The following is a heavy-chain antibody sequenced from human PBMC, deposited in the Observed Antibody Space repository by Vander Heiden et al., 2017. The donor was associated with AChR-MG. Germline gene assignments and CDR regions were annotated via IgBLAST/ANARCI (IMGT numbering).Heavy chain of an antibody. D-gene: IGHD2-21*02. V-gene: IGHV3-23*01. CDR3: AKDIVVVTAIRGFDY. Sequence: EVQLLESGGGLVQPGGSLRLSCAASGFTFSSYAMSWVRQAPGKGLEWVSAISGSGGSTYYADSVKGRFTISRDNSKNTLYLQMNSLRAEDMAVYYCAKDIVVVTAIRGFDYWGQGTLVTVSS. J-gene: IGHJ4*02. CDR2: ISGSGGST. CDR1: GFTFSSYA.